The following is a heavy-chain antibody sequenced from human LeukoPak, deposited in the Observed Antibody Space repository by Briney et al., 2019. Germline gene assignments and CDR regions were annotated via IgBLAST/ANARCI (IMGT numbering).Heavy chain of an antibody. Sequence: ASVKVSCKASGYTFTMYYMHWVRQAPGQGLEWMGIINPSGGSTRYAQKFQGRVTMTRDTSTSTVYMELSSLRSEDTAVYYCARDSVVIPAAIYYGMDVWGQGTTVTVSS. V-gene: IGHV1-46*01. CDR3: ARDSVVIPAAIYYGMDV. J-gene: IGHJ6*02. D-gene: IGHD2-2*01. CDR1: GYTFTMYY. CDR2: INPSGGST.